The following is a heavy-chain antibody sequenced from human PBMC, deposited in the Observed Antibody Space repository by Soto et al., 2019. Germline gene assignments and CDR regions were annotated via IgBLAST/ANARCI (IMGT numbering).Heavy chain of an antibody. Sequence: GGSLRLSCAASGFTFSSYGMHWVRQAPGKGLEWVAVIWYDGSNKYYADSVKGRFTISRDNSKNTLYLQMNSLRAEDTAVYYCASLPAGTGTTQRLPDAFDIWGQGTMVTVSS. CDR3: ASLPAGTGTTQRLPDAFDI. J-gene: IGHJ3*02. V-gene: IGHV3-33*01. CDR1: GFTFSSYG. CDR2: IWYDGSNK. D-gene: IGHD1-7*01.